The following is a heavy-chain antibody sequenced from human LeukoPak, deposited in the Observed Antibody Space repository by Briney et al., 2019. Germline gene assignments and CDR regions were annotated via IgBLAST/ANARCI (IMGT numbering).Heavy chain of an antibody. CDR2: SSSSGSTI. D-gene: IGHD3/OR15-3a*01. V-gene: IGHV3-11*01. J-gene: IGHJ4*02. CDR3: ARRRDFIDY. Sequence: GGSLRLSCAASGFTLSDYYMSWIRQAPGKGREWVSYSSSSGSTIYYADSVKGRFSISSDNAKNSLYLQMNRLRAEDTAVYYCARRRDFIDYWGQGPLVTVSS. CDR1: GFTLSDYY.